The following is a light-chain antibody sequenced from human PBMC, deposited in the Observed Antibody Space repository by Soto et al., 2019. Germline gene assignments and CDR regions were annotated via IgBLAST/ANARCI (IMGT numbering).Light chain of an antibody. J-gene: IGKJ5*01. Sequence: DIQMAQSPSSLSASVVDSVTITCQASQDISNFLNWYQQTQGKAPKILIYDASNLETGVPSRFSGSGSGTDFTFPLSRLQPEDIDTYYCQQYDNLPITFGQGTRLEIK. CDR2: DAS. CDR3: QQYDNLPIT. CDR1: QDISNF. V-gene: IGKV1-33*01.